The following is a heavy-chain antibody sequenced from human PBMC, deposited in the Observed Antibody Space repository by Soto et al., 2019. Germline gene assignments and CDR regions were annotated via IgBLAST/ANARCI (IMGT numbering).Heavy chain of an antibody. Sequence: QVPLVESGGGVVQPGRSLRLSCVASGFTFSGDGMVWVRQAPGKGLEWVITISPDGRNEHYADSVKGRFTVSRDNSKNTLYLQMDSLRDEDTAVYYCTRGGTPYFDYWGQGTLVTVSS. D-gene: IGHD1-1*01. CDR2: ISPDGRNE. CDR1: GFTFSGDG. V-gene: IGHV3-30*03. J-gene: IGHJ4*02. CDR3: TRGGTPYFDY.